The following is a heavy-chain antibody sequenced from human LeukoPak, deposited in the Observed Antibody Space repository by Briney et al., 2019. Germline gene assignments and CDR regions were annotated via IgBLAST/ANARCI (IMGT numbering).Heavy chain of an antibody. V-gene: IGHV3-30*18. CDR3: AKDRPTVTNTLDY. CDR2: ISYDGSNK. CDR1: GFTFSSYG. Sequence: GRPLRLSCAASGFTFSSYGMHWVRQAPGKGLEWVAVISYDGSNKYYADSVKGRFTISRDNSKNTLYLQMNSLRAEDTAVYYCAKDRPTVTNTLDYWGQGTLVTVSS. D-gene: IGHD4-17*01. J-gene: IGHJ4*02.